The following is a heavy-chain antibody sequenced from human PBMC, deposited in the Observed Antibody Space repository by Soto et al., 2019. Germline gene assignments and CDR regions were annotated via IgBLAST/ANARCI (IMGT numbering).Heavy chain of an antibody. CDR2: MYYGGST. CDR1: GGSISSSTNY. J-gene: IGHJ4*02. V-gene: IGHV4-39*01. CDR3: ARLTGYCSGGNCYSGSHFDY. D-gene: IGHD2-15*01. Sequence: PSETLSLTCTVSGGSISSSTNYWGWIRQPPGKGLEWLGSMYYGGSTYHNPSLKTRVTMSVDTSKNQFSLKLSFMTAPDTAVYYCARLTGYCSGGNCYSGSHFDYWGQGALVTVSS.